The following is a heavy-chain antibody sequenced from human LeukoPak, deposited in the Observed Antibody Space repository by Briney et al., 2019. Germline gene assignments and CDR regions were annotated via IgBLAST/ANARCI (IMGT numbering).Heavy chain of an antibody. CDR3: ARVPLLWFGEYYFDY. J-gene: IGHJ4*02. Sequence: EASVKVSFKASGYTFTSYGISWVRQAPGQGLEWMGWISAYNGNTNYAQKLQGRVTMTTDTSTSTAYMELRSLRSDDTAVYYCARVPLLWFGEYYFDYWGQGTLVTVSS. CDR1: GYTFTSYG. CDR2: ISAYNGNT. V-gene: IGHV1-18*01. D-gene: IGHD3-10*01.